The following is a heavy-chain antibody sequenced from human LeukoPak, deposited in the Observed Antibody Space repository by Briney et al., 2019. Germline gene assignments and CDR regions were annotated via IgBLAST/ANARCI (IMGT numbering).Heavy chain of an antibody. J-gene: IGHJ4*02. D-gene: IGHD4-17*01. CDR1: GGSISSRSYY. CDR2: IYYSGST. CDR3: ARCIPENGDYKRGIDY. V-gene: IGHV4-39*01. Sequence: PSETLSLTCTVSGGSISSRSYYWGWIRQPPGQGLEWIGSIYYSGSTSYNASLKSRVTISVDTSKNQFSLKLSSVTAADTAVYYCARCIPENGDYKRGIDYWGQGTLVTVSS.